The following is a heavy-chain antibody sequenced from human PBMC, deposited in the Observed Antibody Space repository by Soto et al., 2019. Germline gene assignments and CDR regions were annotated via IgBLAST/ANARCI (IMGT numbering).Heavy chain of an antibody. CDR2: IYPGDSDA. J-gene: IGHJ6*03. D-gene: IGHD2-2*01. CDR1: GYSFTTYW. Sequence: GESLKISCKGSGYSFTTYWIGWVRQMPGKGLEWMGIIYPGDSDARYSPSFQGQVTISADKSISTAYLQWSSLKASDTAMYYCASHEFVVIPAAKPSFYYYMDVWGKGTTVTVSS. V-gene: IGHV5-51*01. CDR3: ASHEFVVIPAAKPSFYYYMDV.